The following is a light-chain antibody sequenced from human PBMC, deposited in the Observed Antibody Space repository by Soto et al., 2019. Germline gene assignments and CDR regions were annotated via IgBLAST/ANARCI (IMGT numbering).Light chain of an antibody. J-gene: IGLJ2*01. CDR1: SSDVGGYNY. Sequence: QSALTQPASVSGSPGQSITISCTGTSSDVGGYNYVSWYQQHPGKAPKLMIYDVSNRPSGVSNRFSGSKSGNTASLTISGXXXXXXXDYYCSSYTSSSLWVFGGGTKVTVL. CDR3: SSYTSSSLWV. CDR2: DVS. V-gene: IGLV2-14*01.